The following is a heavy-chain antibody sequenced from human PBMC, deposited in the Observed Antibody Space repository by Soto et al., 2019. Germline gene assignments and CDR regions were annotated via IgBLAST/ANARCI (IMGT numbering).Heavy chain of an antibody. Sequence: SETLSLTCTVSGGAIRNSIYYWGWIRQPPGKGLEWIGTIYYDGSVAYSPSLKSRVTLSVDTSRNHFSVKINSVTAADTAVYFCARHRRAVAGPLDYWGQGPLVAVSS. D-gene: IGHD6-19*01. CDR2: IYYDGSV. CDR1: GGAIRNSIYY. CDR3: ARHRRAVAGPLDY. V-gene: IGHV4-39*01. J-gene: IGHJ4*02.